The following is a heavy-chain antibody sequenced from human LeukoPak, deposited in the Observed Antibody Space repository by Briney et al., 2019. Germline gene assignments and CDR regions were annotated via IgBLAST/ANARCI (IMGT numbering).Heavy chain of an antibody. CDR2: INHSGST. Sequence: PSETLSLTCAVYGGSFSGYYWSWIRRPPGKGLEWIGEINHSGSTNYNPSLKSRVTISVDTSKNQFSLKLSSVTAADTAVYYCAGGYIWGLDYWGQGTLVTVSS. J-gene: IGHJ4*02. V-gene: IGHV4-34*01. CDR1: GGSFSGYY. CDR3: AGGYIWGLDY. D-gene: IGHD3-22*01.